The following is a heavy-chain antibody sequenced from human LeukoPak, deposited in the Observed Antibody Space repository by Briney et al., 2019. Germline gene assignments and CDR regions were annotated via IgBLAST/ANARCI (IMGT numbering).Heavy chain of an antibody. CDR1: GGSISSYY. Sequence: SETLSLTCTVSGGSISSYYWSWIRQPPGKGLEWIGYIYYSGSTNYNPSLKSRVTISVDMSKNQFSLKLSSVTAADTAVYYCARYGSGSPHYYYYYMDVWGKGTTVTISS. D-gene: IGHD3-10*01. CDR2: IYYSGST. V-gene: IGHV4-59*01. J-gene: IGHJ6*03. CDR3: ARYGSGSPHYYYYYMDV.